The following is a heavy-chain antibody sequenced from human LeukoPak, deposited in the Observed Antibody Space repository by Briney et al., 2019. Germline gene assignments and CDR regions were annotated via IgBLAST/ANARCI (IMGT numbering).Heavy chain of an antibody. J-gene: IGHJ4*02. V-gene: IGHV1-18*04. CDR2: ISAYNGNT. Sequence: ASVKVSCKASGYTFTSYGISWVRQAPGQGLEWMGWISAYNGNTNYAQKLQGRVTMTTDTPTSTAYMELRSLRSDDTAVYYCARDGDIVVVPAAMLLDYWGQGTLVTVSS. D-gene: IGHD2-2*01. CDR3: ARDGDIVVVPAAMLLDY. CDR1: GYTFTSYG.